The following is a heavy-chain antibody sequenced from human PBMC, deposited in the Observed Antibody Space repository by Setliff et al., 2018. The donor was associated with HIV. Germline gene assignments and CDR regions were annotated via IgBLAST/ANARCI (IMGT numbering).Heavy chain of an antibody. V-gene: IGHV4-59*01. Sequence: SETLSLTCTVSGGSISSYYWSWIRQPPGKGLEWIGYIYYSGSTNYNPSLKSRVTISVDTSKNQFSLKLSSVTAADTAVYYCARDRVGGNDYYMDVWGKGATVTVSS. J-gene: IGHJ6*03. CDR2: IYYSGST. CDR1: GGSISSYY. CDR3: ARDRVGGNDYYMDV. D-gene: IGHD1-26*01.